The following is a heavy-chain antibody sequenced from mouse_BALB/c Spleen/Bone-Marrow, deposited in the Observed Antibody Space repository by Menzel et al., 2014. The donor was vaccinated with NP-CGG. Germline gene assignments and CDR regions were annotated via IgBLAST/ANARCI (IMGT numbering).Heavy chain of an antibody. CDR3: ASMITTAWFAY. J-gene: IGHJ3*01. CDR2: IWAGGST. Sequence: QVQLKQSGPGLVAPSQSLSITCTVSGFSLTSYGVHWVRQPPGKGLEWLGVIWAGGSTNCNSALMSRLSISKDNSKSQVFLKMNSLQTDDTAMYYCASMITTAWFAYWGQGTLVTVSA. CDR1: GFSLTSYG. V-gene: IGHV2-9*02. D-gene: IGHD2-4*01.